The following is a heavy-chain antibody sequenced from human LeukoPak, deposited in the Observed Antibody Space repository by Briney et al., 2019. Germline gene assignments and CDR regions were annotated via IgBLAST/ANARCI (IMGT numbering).Heavy chain of an antibody. J-gene: IGHJ5*02. CDR1: GYTFTGYY. CDR2: INPNSGGT. D-gene: IGHD3-22*01. Sequence: ASVKVSCKASGYTFTGYYMHWVRQAPGQGLEWMGWINPNSGGTNYAQKFQGWVTMTRDTSISTAYMELSRLRSDDTAVYYCARDYYYDSSGYPNWFDPWGQGTLVTVSS. CDR3: ARDYYYDSSGYPNWFDP. V-gene: IGHV1-2*04.